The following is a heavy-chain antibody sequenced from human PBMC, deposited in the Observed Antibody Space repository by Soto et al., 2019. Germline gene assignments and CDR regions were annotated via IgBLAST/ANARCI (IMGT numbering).Heavy chain of an antibody. Sequence: GGSLRLSCAASGFTFSSYGMHWVRQAPGKGLEWVAVIWYDGINKYYADSMKGRFTISRDNSKNTLYLQMNSLRPEDTAVYYCARDIVAIGFYGSTFDYWGQGTLVTVSS. J-gene: IGHJ4*02. CDR3: ARDIVAIGFYGSTFDY. CDR1: GFTFSSYG. CDR2: IWYDGINK. V-gene: IGHV3-33*01. D-gene: IGHD2-15*01.